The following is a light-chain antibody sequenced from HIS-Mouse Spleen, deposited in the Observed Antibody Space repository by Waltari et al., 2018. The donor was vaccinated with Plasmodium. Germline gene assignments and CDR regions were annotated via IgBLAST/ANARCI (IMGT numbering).Light chain of an antibody. CDR2: AAS. CDR3: LQHNSYPIT. CDR1: QSIRKD. V-gene: IGKV1-17*01. Sequence: DIQMTQSPSSLSASVGDRVTITCRASQSIRKDLGWYQQKPGKAPKRLIYAASRWQSGIPARFSGSGSGTEFTLTISSLQPEDFAAYYCLQHNSYPITFGQGTRVEIK. J-gene: IGKJ5*01.